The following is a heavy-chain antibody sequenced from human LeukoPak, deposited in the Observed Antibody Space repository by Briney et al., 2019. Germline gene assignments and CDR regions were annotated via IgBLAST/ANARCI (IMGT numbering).Heavy chain of an antibody. J-gene: IGHJ4*02. CDR1: GYTFTSYG. V-gene: IGHV1-18*01. CDR2: ISAYNGNT. Sequence: ASMKVSCKASGYTFTSYGISWVRQARGQGLEWMGWISAYNGNTNYAQKLQGRVTMTTDTSTSTAYMELRRLRSDDTAVYYCASGADHGDNLFDYWGQGTLVTVSS. D-gene: IGHD4-17*01. CDR3: ASGADHGDNLFDY.